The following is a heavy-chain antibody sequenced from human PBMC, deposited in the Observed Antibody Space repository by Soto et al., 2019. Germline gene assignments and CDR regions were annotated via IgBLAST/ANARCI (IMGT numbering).Heavy chain of an antibody. CDR1: GYTFTSYA. Sequence: ASVKVSCKASGYTFTSYAMHWVRQAPGQRLEWMGWINAGNGNTKYSQKFQGRVTITRDTSASTAYMELSSLRSEDTAVYYCARAKRYYYGSGSYYNDAPINDYWGQGTLVNVS. CDR2: INAGNGNT. D-gene: IGHD3-10*01. CDR3: ARAKRYYYGSGSYYNDAPINDY. V-gene: IGHV1-3*01. J-gene: IGHJ4*02.